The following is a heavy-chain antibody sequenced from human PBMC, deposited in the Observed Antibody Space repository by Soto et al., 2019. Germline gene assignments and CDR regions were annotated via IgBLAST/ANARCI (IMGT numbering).Heavy chain of an antibody. D-gene: IGHD3-10*01. CDR1: GFTFSSYS. Sequence: GGSLRLSCAASGFTFSSYSMNWVRQAPGKGLEWVSSISSSSSYIYYADSVKGRFTISRDNAKNSLYLQMNSLRAEDTAVYYCARDTESVQGMVRGVMGSKYYYYYGMDVWGQGTTVTVSS. CDR3: ARDTESVQGMVRGVMGSKYYYYYGMDV. CDR2: ISSSSSYI. J-gene: IGHJ6*02. V-gene: IGHV3-21*01.